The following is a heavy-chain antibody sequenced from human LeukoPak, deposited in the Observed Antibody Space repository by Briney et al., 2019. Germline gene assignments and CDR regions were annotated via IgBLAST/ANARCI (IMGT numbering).Heavy chain of an antibody. CDR1: GGSISSGGYY. J-gene: IGHJ5*02. D-gene: IGHD6-19*01. CDR3: ARGRGQWLVRNWFDP. Sequence: SETLSLTCTVSGGSISSGGYYWSWIRQLPGKGLEWIGYIYYSGTTSYNPSLKSRLTISLDTSENQFSLKLSSVTAADTAVYYCARGRGQWLVRNWFDPWGQGTLVTVSS. V-gene: IGHV4-31*03. CDR2: IYYSGTT.